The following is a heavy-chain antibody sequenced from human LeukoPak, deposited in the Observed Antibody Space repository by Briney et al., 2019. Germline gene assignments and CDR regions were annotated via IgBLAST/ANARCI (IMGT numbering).Heavy chain of an antibody. V-gene: IGHV3-21*01. CDR3: ARDLDYGDYAFDY. CDR2: ISSNSRYI. J-gene: IGHJ4*02. D-gene: IGHD4-17*01. CDR1: GLPCSIYR. Sequence: GVSLRLFCAASGLPCSIYRMHWVRQARGKPVEWLSSISSNSRYILYADSEKGRFTISRDNAKNTLYLQMNSLRAEDTAVYYCARDLDYGDYAFDYWGQGTLVTVSS.